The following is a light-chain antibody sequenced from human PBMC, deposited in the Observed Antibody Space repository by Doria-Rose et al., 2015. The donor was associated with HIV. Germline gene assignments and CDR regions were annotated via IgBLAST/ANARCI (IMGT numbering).Light chain of an antibody. CDR2: DGS. CDR3: HQYGSSWT. V-gene: IGKV3-20*01. Sequence: TQSPGTLSLSPGERATLSCRASQSFSSTYLAWYQQKPGQAPSLLIYDGSTRATGIPDRFSASGSGTDFTLTINRLEREDFALYYCHQYGSSWTFGQGTKVGI. CDR1: QSFSSTY. J-gene: IGKJ1*01.